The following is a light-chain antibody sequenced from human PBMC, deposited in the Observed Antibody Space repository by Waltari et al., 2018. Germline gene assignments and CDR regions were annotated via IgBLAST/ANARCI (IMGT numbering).Light chain of an antibody. CDR1: ILAKRY. Sequence: SYELTQPSSVSVSPGQTARNTCSGDILAKRYARWFQKKPGQAPVAVIYKDSERPSGIPERFSGSNSGTTVTLTISGAQVEDEADYYCYSAADNNRQVFGGGTKLTVL. J-gene: IGLJ3*02. CDR2: KDS. CDR3: YSAADNNRQV. V-gene: IGLV3-27*01.